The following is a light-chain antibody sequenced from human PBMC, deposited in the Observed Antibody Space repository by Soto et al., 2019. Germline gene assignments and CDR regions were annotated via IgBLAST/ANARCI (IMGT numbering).Light chain of an antibody. CDR3: QQHNTHPLT. J-gene: IGKJ4*01. V-gene: IGKV1-9*01. CDR1: QGISRY. Sequence: GDSVTITCRASQGISRYLAWYQQKPGRAPQLLISAASTLQSGVPSRFSGSGSGKQLPLVISSLQPEDLATYYCQQHNTHPLTFGGGTKVDIK. CDR2: AAS.